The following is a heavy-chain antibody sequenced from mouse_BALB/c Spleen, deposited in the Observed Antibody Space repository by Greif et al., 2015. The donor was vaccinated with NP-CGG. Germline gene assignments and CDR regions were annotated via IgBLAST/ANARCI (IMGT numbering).Heavy chain of an antibody. D-gene: IGHD2-4*01. CDR3: AGGDYVWFAY. J-gene: IGHJ3*01. Sequence: DVQLQESGPGLAKPSQSLSLTCTVTGYSITSDYAWNWIRQFPGNKLEWMGYISYSGSTSYNPSLKSRISITRDTSKNQFFLQLNTVTTEDTATYYCAGGDYVWFAYWGQGTLVTVSA. CDR1: GYSITSDYA. V-gene: IGHV3-2*02. CDR2: ISYSGST.